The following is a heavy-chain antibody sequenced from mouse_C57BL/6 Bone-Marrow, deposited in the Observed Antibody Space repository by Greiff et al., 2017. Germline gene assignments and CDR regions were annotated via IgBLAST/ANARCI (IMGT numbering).Heavy chain of an antibody. D-gene: IGHD2-4*01. J-gene: IGHJ2*01. CDR3: ARLGDYNCFDY. CDR2: INPNNGGT. V-gene: IGHV1-26*01. Sequence: VQLQQSGPELVKPGASVKISCKASGYTFTDYYMNWVKQSHGKSLEWIGDINPNNGGTSYNQKFKGKATLTVDKSSSTAYMELRSLTSEDSAVYYCARLGDYNCFDYWGQGTTLTVSS. CDR1: GYTFTDYY.